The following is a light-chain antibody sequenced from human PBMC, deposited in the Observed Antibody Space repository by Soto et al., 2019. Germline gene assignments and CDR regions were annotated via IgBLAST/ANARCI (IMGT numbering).Light chain of an antibody. CDR3: QTWETGIKVV. CDR1: SGHSSYA. J-gene: IGLJ2*01. V-gene: IGLV4-69*01. CDR2: VNNDGSH. Sequence: QSVLTQSPSASASLGASVKLTCTLSSGHSSYAVAWHQQQPEKGPRYLMKVNNDGSHSKGDGIPDRFSGSSSGAERYLTISSLQSEDEADYYCQTWETGIKVVFGGGTQLTVL.